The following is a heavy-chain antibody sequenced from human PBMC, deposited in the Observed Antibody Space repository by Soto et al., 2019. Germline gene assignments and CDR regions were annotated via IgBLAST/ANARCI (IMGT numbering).Heavy chain of an antibody. CDR2: IYYSGST. D-gene: IGHD3-22*01. CDR1: GGSISSYY. V-gene: IGHV4-59*01. CDR3: ARVRGNYYDSSGYYSGEYYFDY. Sequence: QVQLQESGPGLVKPSETLSLTCTVAGGSISSYYWSWIRQPPGKGLEWIGYIYYSGSTNYKPSLNSRVTISVDTSKNQFSLKLSSVTAADTAVYYCARVRGNYYDSSGYYSGEYYFDYWGQGTLVTVSS. J-gene: IGHJ4*02.